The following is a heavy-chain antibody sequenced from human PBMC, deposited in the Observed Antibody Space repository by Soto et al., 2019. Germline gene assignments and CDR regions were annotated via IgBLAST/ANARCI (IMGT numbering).Heavy chain of an antibody. Sequence: KVSCKASGGTFSSYTISWVRQAPGQGLEWMGRIIPILGIANYAQKFQGRATITADKSTSTAYMELSSLRSEDTAVYYCARDEGADDYGDYEAAFDIWGQGTMVTVSS. CDR1: GGTFSSYT. V-gene: IGHV1-69*04. CDR3: ARDEGADDYGDYEAAFDI. CDR2: IIPILGIA. D-gene: IGHD4-17*01. J-gene: IGHJ3*02.